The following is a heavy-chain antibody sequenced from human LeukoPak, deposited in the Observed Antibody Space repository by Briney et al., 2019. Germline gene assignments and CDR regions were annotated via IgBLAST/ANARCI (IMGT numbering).Heavy chain of an antibody. CDR2: IHLDGRTT. CDR3: ARGGSPSDY. CDR1: GFTFSSYW. V-gene: IGHV3-74*01. Sequence: GGSLRLSCAASGFTFSSYWMHWVRQPPGKGLVWVSRIHLDGRTTNYADSVKGRFTISRDNAKNTPYLEMNSLRAEDTAVYYCARGGSPSDYWGQGTLVTVSS. D-gene: IGHD3-16*01. J-gene: IGHJ4*02.